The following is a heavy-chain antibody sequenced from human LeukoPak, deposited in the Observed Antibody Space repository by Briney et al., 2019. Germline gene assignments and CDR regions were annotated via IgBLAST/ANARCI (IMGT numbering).Heavy chain of an antibody. D-gene: IGHD5-12*01. V-gene: IGHV4-39*07. Sequence: SETLSLTCTVSGGSISSSSYYWGWIRQPPGKGLEWIGSIYYSGSTYYNPSLKSRVTISVDTSKNQFSLKLSSVTAADTAVYYCARDLGYSGYDYWRGLDYWGQGTLVTVSS. CDR3: ARDLGYSGYDYWRGLDY. J-gene: IGHJ4*02. CDR2: IYYSGST. CDR1: GGSISSSSYY.